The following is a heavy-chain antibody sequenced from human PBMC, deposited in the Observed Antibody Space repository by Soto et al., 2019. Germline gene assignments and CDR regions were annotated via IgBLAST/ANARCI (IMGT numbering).Heavy chain of an antibody. CDR1: GGSISSSNYY. Sequence: PSETLSLTCLVSGGSISSSNYYWGWIRQPPGKGLEWIGSVYHIGSIYYNPSLKSRVTIFVDTPKNQFSLKLTSVIAADTAVYYCVVGVRGAINISQDVFDIWGQGTMVTVSS. J-gene: IGHJ3*02. CDR3: VVGVRGAINISQDVFDI. CDR2: VYHIGSI. D-gene: IGHD3-10*01. V-gene: IGHV4-39*01.